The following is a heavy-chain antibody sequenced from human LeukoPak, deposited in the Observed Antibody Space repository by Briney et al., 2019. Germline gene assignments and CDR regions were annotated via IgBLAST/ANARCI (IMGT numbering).Heavy chain of an antibody. D-gene: IGHD3-3*01. Sequence: GGSLRLSCAASGFSVSSNYMNWVRQAPGKGLEWVSIIYSGGTTYYADSVKGRFTISRDNSKNTLYLQMNSLRAEDTAVYYCAKGELRFLEWSTAEYFDYWGQGTLVTVSS. J-gene: IGHJ4*02. V-gene: IGHV3-53*05. CDR2: IYSGGTT. CDR1: GFSVSSNY. CDR3: AKGELRFLEWSTAEYFDY.